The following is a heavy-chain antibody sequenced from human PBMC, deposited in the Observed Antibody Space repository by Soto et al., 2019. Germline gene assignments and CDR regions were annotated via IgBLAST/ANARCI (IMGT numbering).Heavy chain of an antibody. Sequence: ASVKVSSKASGYTFTSYYMHWVRQAPGQGLEWMGIINPSGGSTSHAQKFQGRVTMTRNTSTSTVYMELSSLRSEDTAAYYCGRWFASDGGRPQKPYGMDVWGQGTTVTVSS. J-gene: IGHJ6*02. D-gene: IGHD3-10*01. V-gene: IGHV1-46*01. CDR2: INPSGGST. CDR1: GYTFTSYY. CDR3: GRWFASDGGRPQKPYGMDV.